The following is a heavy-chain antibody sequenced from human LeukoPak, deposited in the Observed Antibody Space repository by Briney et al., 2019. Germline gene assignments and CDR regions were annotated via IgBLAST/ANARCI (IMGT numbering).Heavy chain of an antibody. CDR2: IYYSGST. Sequence: SETLSLTCTVSGGSISSSSYYWGWIRQPPGKGLEWIGSIYYSGSTYYNPSLKSRVTISVDTSKNQFSLKLSSVTAADTAVYYCARRGYDTMFFDYWGQGTLVTVSS. CDR3: ARRGYDTMFFDY. V-gene: IGHV4-39*01. J-gene: IGHJ4*02. D-gene: IGHD5-12*01. CDR1: GGSISSSSYY.